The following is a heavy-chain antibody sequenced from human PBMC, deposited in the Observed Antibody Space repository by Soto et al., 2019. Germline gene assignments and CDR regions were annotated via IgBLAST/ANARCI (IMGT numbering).Heavy chain of an antibody. CDR1: GFTFSSYA. V-gene: IGHV3-48*01. D-gene: IGHD5-12*01. Sequence: GGSLRLSCAASGFTFSSYAMNWVRQAPGKGLEWVSYISSSSSSSTIFYADSVKGRFTISRDNAKNSLYLQMNSLRAEDTAVYYCARYYSGYDFVDYWGQGTLVTVSS. CDR2: ISSSSSSSTI. CDR3: ARYYSGYDFVDY. J-gene: IGHJ4*02.